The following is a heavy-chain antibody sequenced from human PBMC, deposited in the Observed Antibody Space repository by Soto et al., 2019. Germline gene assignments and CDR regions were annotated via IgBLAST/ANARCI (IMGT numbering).Heavy chain of an antibody. J-gene: IGHJ4*02. CDR3: AREPATAKPEGVDF. CDR1: GYAFSDYY. CDR2: INPNSGGT. V-gene: IGHV1-2*02. Sequence: ASVKVSCKASGYAFSDYYIHWVRQAPGQGLEWMGWINPNSGGTKYAPKFQGGVTMTRDTSITTAYMELSRLRSGDTAVYYCAREPATAKPEGVDFWGQGTLVTVSS. D-gene: IGHD1-1*01.